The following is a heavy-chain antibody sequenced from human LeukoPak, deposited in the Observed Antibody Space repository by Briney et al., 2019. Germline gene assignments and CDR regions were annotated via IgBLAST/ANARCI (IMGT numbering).Heavy chain of an antibody. J-gene: IGHJ4*02. Sequence: PGGSLRLSCAASGFTLSSYGMHWVRQAPGKGLEWVAVISYDGSNKYYADSVKGRFTISRDNSKNTLYLQMNSLRAEDTAVYYCAKDHTFDSSSWYYWGQGTLVTVSS. CDR2: ISYDGSNK. CDR3: AKDHTFDSSSWYY. D-gene: IGHD6-13*01. CDR1: GFTLSSYG. V-gene: IGHV3-30*18.